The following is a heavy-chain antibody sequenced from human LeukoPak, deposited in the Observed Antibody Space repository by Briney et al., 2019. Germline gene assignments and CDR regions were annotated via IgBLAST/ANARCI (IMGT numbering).Heavy chain of an antibody. CDR1: GHSFTTFW. V-gene: IGHV5-51*01. D-gene: IGHD2-2*01. CDR2: IYPGDSDV. J-gene: IGHJ5*02. CDR3: ARRGGYCSSTSCYPRNWFDP. Sequence: GESLKISCKVSGHSFTTFWIGWVRQMPGKGLEWMGIIYPGDSDVRYSPSFEGQVTISVDRSLTTAYLQWSSLKASDTAMYYCARRGGYCSSTSCYPRNWFDPWGQGTLVTVSS.